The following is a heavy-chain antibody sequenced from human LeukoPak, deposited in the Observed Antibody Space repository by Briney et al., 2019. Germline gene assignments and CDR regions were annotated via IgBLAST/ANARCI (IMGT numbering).Heavy chain of an antibody. J-gene: IGHJ5*02. V-gene: IGHV4-4*02. CDR3: ARYGSSSWSRNWFDP. CDR2: IYHSGST. Sequence: SGTLSFTCAVSGGSISGSNWWSWVRQPPGKWLEWIGEIYHSGSTNYNPSLKSRVTISVDRSKNQFSLQLSSVTAADTAVYYCARYGSSSWSRNWFDPWGQGTLVTVSS. D-gene: IGHD6-13*01. CDR1: GGSISGSNW.